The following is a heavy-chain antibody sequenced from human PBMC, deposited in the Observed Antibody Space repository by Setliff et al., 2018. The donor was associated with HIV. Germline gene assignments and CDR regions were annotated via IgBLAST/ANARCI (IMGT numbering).Heavy chain of an antibody. CDR3: VRRDVSFLFGQFDS. Sequence: LSLTCDVSGYSINNIHYWGWIRQPPGKGVECLGNIYDGGTTYHNPSLKGRVTISIDTSKAQFSLKLISVTAADTAVYYCVRRDVSFLFGQFDSWGQGILVTVSS. J-gene: IGHJ4*02. D-gene: IGHD3-10*02. V-gene: IGHV4-38-2*01. CDR2: IYDGGTT. CDR1: GYSINNIHY.